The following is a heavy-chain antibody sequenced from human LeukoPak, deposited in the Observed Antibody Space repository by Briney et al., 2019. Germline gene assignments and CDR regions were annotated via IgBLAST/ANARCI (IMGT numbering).Heavy chain of an antibody. V-gene: IGHV1-2*02. CDR3: ARDPGLVISDY. CDR1: GFTFTGYY. CDR2: INPSTGGT. D-gene: IGHD3/OR15-3a*01. J-gene: IGHJ4*02. Sequence: ASVKVSCKTSGFTFTGYYIHWVRQAPGQRFEWLGWINPSTGGTDYAQNFQGRLTLTRDTSINTAYLELSSLRIDDTAVYYCARDPGLVISDYWGQGTLVTVSS.